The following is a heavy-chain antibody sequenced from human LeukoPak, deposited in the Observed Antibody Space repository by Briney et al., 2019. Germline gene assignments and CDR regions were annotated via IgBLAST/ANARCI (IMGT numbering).Heavy chain of an antibody. CDR1: GFTFSSYT. CDR3: ARVLRYCSGGNCYSGGLGYMDV. Sequence: GGSLRLSCAASGFTFSSYTMNWVRQAPGKGLEWVSSISRSGSTKYYADSVKGRFTISRDNAKNSLFLQMNSLRAEDTAVYYCARVLRYCSGGNCYSGGLGYMDVWGKGTTVTISS. D-gene: IGHD2-15*01. CDR2: ISRSGSTK. V-gene: IGHV3-21*04. J-gene: IGHJ6*03.